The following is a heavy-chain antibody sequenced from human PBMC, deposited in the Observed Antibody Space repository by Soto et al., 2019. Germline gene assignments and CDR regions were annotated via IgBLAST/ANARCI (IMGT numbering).Heavy chain of an antibody. D-gene: IGHD2-15*01. Sequence: ASVKVSCKASGYTFTSYGISWVRQAPGQGLEWMGWISAYNGNTNYAQKLQGRVTMTTDTSTSTAYMELRSLRSDDTAVYYCARDSRVVVAATMGAIENNWFDPWGQGTLVTVSS. CDR1: GYTFTSYG. CDR2: ISAYNGNT. CDR3: ARDSRVVVAATMGAIENNWFDP. V-gene: IGHV1-18*01. J-gene: IGHJ5*02.